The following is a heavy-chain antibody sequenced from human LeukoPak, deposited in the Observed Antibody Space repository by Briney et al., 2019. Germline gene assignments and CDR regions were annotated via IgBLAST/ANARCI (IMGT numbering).Heavy chain of an antibody. CDR2: IYISGNT. CDR1: GFTLSTNA. J-gene: IGHJ3*01. D-gene: IGHD1-26*01. Sequence: GGSLRLSCLTSGFTLSTNAMSWVRQAPGKGLEWVSVIYISGNTFYADSVKGRFTISRDNSENTVYLQMNSLRAEDTAMYCCARVYSGTYHDAFDLWGQGTLVTVSS. CDR3: ARVYSGTYHDAFDL. V-gene: IGHV3-53*01.